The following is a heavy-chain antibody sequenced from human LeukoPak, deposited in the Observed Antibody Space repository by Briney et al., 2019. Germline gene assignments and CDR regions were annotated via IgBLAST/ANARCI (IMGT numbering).Heavy chain of an antibody. CDR2: IGGGSETT. CDR3: AKVLSGSQDY. J-gene: IGHJ4*02. D-gene: IGHD1-26*01. V-gene: IGHV3-23*01. CDR1: GFTFGSYA. Sequence: PGGSLRLSRAASGFTFGSYAMSWVRQAPGKGLEWVSTIGGGSETTSYADSAKGRFTNSRDNSKNTVYLQMNSLRAEDTAVYYCAKVLSGSQDYWGQGTLVTVFS.